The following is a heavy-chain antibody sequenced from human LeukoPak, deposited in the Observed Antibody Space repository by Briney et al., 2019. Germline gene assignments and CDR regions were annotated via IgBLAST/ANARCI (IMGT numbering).Heavy chain of an antibody. V-gene: IGHV1-69*04. D-gene: IGHD1-26*01. CDR2: IIPILGIA. J-gene: IGHJ4*02. CDR1: GGTFSSYA. Sequence: SVKVSCKASGGTFSSYAISWVRQAPGQGLEWMGRIIPILGIANYAQKFQGRVTITADKSTSTAYMELSSLRSEDTAVYYCTRTMGGGYSPFDYWGQGTLVTVSS. CDR3: TRTMGGGYSPFDY.